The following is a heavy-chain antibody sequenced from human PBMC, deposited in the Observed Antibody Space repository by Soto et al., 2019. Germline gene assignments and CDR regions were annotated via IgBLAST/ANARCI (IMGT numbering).Heavy chain of an antibody. CDR3: ARSYGDYEDWLDP. J-gene: IGHJ5*02. CDR1: GFTFSGYG. CDR2: IKSAGSST. V-gene: IGHV3-74*01. D-gene: IGHD4-17*01. Sequence: EVQLVESGGGLVQPGGSLRPSCAASGFTFSGYGMHWVRQAPGKGLVWVSRIKSAGSSTTYADSVKGRFTISRDNANNTRYRQMNSLRADETAVYYCARSYGDYEDWLDPWGQGTLVTVSS.